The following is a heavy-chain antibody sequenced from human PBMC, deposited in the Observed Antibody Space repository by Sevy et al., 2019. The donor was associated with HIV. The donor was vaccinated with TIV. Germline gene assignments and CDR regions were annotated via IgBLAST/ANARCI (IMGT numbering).Heavy chain of an antibody. J-gene: IGHJ4*02. CDR1: GFTFSSYA. CDR2: ISGSGGST. D-gene: IGHD1-26*01. CDR3: AVGKVGATPFDY. V-gene: IGHV3-23*01. Sequence: GSLRLSCAASGFTFSSYAMSWVRQAPGRGLEWVSAISGSGGSTYYADSVKGRFTISRDNSKHTLYLQMNSLRAEDTAVYYCAVGKVGATPFDYWGQGTLVTVSS.